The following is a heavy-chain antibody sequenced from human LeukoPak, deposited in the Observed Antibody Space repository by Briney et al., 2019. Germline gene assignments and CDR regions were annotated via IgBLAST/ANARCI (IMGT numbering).Heavy chain of an antibody. CDR1: AYTFTSYW. V-gene: IGHV5-51*01. Sequence: GESLKISCKGSAYTFTSYWIAWVRQMPGKGLEWMGIIYPGDSDTRYSPSFQGRVTISADKSISTAYLQWSSLKASDTAMYYCARHWFGYSYGYGYWGQGTLVTVSS. J-gene: IGHJ4*02. CDR3: ARHWFGYSYGYGY. D-gene: IGHD5-18*01. CDR2: IYPGDSDT.